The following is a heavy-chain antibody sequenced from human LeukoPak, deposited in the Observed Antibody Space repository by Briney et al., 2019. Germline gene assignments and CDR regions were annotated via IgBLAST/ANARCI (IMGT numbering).Heavy chain of an antibody. V-gene: IGHV1-69*10. Sequence: ASVKVSCKASGGTFSSYAISWVRQAPGQGLEWMGRIIPILGIANYAQKFQGRVTITADKSTSTAYMELSSLRSEDTAVYYCARDVDQGIAAAGNPWYWGQGTLVTVSS. CDR1: GGTFSSYA. J-gene: IGHJ4*02. D-gene: IGHD6-13*01. CDR2: IIPILGIA. CDR3: ARDVDQGIAAAGNPWY.